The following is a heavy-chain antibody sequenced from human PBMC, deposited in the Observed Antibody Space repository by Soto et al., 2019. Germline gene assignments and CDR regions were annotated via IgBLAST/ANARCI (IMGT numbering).Heavy chain of an antibody. CDR2: IYYSGST. V-gene: IGHV4-61*01. D-gene: IGHD4-17*01. CDR3: ARDWDFYGINEKDGMDV. J-gene: IGHJ6*02. Sequence: SETLSLTCTVSGGSVSSGSYYWSWIRQPPGKGLEWIGYIYYSGSTNHNHSLKSRVTISVDTSKNQFSLKLSPVTAADTAVYYCARDWDFYGINEKDGMDVWGQGTTVTVSS. CDR1: GGSVSSGSYY.